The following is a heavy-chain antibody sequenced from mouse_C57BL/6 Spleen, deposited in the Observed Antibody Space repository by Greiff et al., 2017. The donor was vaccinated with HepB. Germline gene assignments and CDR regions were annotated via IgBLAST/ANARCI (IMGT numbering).Heavy chain of an antibody. V-gene: IGHV5-17*01. D-gene: IGHD2-4*01. J-gene: IGHJ4*01. CDR2: ISSDSSTI. Sequence: EVQLVESGGGLVKPGGSLKLSCAASGFTFSDYDMHWVRQAPAKGLEWVAYISSDSSTINYADTVKGRFTISRDNAKNNLFLQMTSLRTEDTAMYYCAKIYDYGGDYYAMDYWGQGTSVTVSS. CDR1: GFTFSDYD. CDR3: AKIYDYGGDYYAMDY.